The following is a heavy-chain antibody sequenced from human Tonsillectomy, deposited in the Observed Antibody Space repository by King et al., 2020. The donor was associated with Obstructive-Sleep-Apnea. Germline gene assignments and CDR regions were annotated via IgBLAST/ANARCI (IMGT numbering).Heavy chain of an antibody. CDR2: IRNKADSYTT. Sequence: EVQLVESGGGLVQPGGSLRLSCAASGFTFSDHYMDWVRQAPGKGLEWVGRIRNKADSYTTEYAASVKRRFTVSRDDSKNSLYLQMNSLKTEDTAIYYCGRGPTIGGHEFDPWGQGTLVTVSS. V-gene: IGHV3-72*01. D-gene: IGHD3-16*01. CDR1: GFTFSDHY. CDR3: GRGPTIGGHEFDP. J-gene: IGHJ5*02.